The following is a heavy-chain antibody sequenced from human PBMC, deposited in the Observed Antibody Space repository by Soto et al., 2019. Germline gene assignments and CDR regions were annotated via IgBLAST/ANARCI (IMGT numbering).Heavy chain of an antibody. CDR3: AREYYYDSSGSYFDY. J-gene: IGHJ4*02. V-gene: IGHV4-30-4*01. Sequence: FLTCTVSGGSISSGDYYWSWIRQPPGKGLEWIGYIYYSGSTYYNPSLKSRVTISVDTSKNQFSLKLSSVTAADTAVYYCAREYYYDSSGSYFDYWGQGTLVTVSS. D-gene: IGHD3-22*01. CDR1: GGSISSGDYY. CDR2: IYYSGST.